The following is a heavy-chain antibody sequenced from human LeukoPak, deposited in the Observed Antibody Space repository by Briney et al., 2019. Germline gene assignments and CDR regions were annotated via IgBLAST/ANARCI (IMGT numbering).Heavy chain of an antibody. D-gene: IGHD3-22*01. CDR3: ASGDYYDSSGYFDY. CDR2: IYTSGST. Sequence: PSETLSLTCTVSGGSISSYYWSWIRQPAGKGLEWIGRIYTSGSTNYNPSLKSRVTMSVDTSKNQFSLKLSSVTAADTAVYYCASGDYYDSSGYFDYWGQGTLVTVSS. CDR1: GGSISSYY. J-gene: IGHJ4*02. V-gene: IGHV4-4*07.